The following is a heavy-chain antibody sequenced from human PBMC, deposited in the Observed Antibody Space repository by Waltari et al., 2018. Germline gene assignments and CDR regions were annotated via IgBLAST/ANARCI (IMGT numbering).Heavy chain of an antibody. CDR1: GYTFTSYG. Sequence: QVQLVQSGAEVKKPGASVKVSCKASGYTFTSYGISWVRQAPGQGLEWMGWIIPIFGTANYAQKFQGRVTITADESTSTAYMELSSLRSEDTAVYYCARAKKPNYYYYGMDVWGQGTTVTVSS. CDR3: ARAKKPNYYYYGMDV. V-gene: IGHV1-69*13. CDR2: IIPIFGTA. J-gene: IGHJ6*02.